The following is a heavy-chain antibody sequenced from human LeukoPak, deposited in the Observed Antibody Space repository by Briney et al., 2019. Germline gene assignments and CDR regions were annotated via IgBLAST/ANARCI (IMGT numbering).Heavy chain of an antibody. V-gene: IGHV1-46*01. D-gene: IGHD1-26*01. CDR1: GYTFTSYY. CDR3: ARVGGSYYYAFDI. Sequence: ASVKVSCKASGYTFTSYYMHWVRQAPGQGLEWMGIINPSGGSTSYAQKFQGRVTMTRDTSISTAYMELSRLRSDDTAVYYCARVGGSYYYAFDIWGQGTMVTVSS. CDR2: INPSGGST. J-gene: IGHJ3*02.